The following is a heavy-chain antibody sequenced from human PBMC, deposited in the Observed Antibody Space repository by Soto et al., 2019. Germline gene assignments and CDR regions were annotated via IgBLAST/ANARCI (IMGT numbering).Heavy chain of an antibody. CDR3: ARVERAGSSGHFDY. D-gene: IGHD6-19*01. V-gene: IGHV4-34*01. CDR2: INHSGST. CDR1: GGSFSGYY. J-gene: IGHJ4*02. Sequence: PSETLSLTCAVYGGSFSGYYWSWIRQPPGKGLEWIGEINHSGSTNYNPSLKSRVTISVDTSKNQFSLKLSSVTAADTAVYYCARVERAGSSGHFDYWGQGTLVTVSS.